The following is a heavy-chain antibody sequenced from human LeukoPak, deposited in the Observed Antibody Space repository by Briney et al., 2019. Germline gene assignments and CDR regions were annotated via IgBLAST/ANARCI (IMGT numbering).Heavy chain of an antibody. CDR1: GFTFSSYG. V-gene: IGHV3-30*18. D-gene: IGHD6-13*01. J-gene: IGHJ6*02. Sequence: GGSLRLSCAASGFTFSSYGMHWVRQAPGKGLEWVAVISYDGSNKYYADSVKGRFTISRDNSKNTLYLQMNSLRAEDTAVYYCAKDGGIAAAGPRYYYGMDVWGQGTTVTVSS. CDR2: ISYDGSNK. CDR3: AKDGGIAAAGPRYYYGMDV.